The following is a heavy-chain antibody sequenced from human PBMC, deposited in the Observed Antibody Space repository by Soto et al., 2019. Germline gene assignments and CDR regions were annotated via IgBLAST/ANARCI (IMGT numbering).Heavy chain of an antibody. Sequence: GGSLRLSCAASGFTFSSYGMHWVRQAPGKGLEWVAVISYDGSNKYYADSVKGRFTISRDNSKNTLYLQMNSLRAEDTAVYYCAKDVTGTHYYYYYMDVWGKGTTVTVSS. J-gene: IGHJ6*03. CDR2: ISYDGSNK. V-gene: IGHV3-30*18. CDR1: GFTFSSYG. D-gene: IGHD1-7*01. CDR3: AKDVTGTHYYYYYMDV.